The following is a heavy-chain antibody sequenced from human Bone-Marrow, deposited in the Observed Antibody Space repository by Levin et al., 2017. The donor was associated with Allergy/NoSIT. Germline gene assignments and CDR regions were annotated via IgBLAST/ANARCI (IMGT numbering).Heavy chain of an antibody. J-gene: IGHJ3*02. CDR1: GVIFDDYY. Sequence: GGSLRLSCGASGVIFDDYYRTWIRQAPGRGREWLSYISPSSTHTKNADAVKGRFSIARDNAKNSLYLQMTSLRVEDTAVYVCARVYDSGRMDAFDIWGQGTMVTVSS. V-gene: IGHV3-11*05. CDR2: ISPSSTHT. D-gene: IGHD1-26*01. CDR3: ARVYDSGRMDAFDI.